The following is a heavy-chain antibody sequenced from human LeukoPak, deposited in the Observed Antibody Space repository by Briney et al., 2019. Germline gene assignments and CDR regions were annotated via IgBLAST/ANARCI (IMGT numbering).Heavy chain of an antibody. Sequence: PGGSLRLSCAASGFTFSSYWMSWVRQTPGKGLEWVANIKQDGSEKYYVGSVKGRFTISRDNSKNTLYLQMNSLRAEDTAVYYCAKNDFWSGPFDYWGQGTLVTVSS. CDR1: GFTFSSYW. D-gene: IGHD3-3*01. CDR3: AKNDFWSGPFDY. CDR2: IKQDGSEK. J-gene: IGHJ4*02. V-gene: IGHV3-7*03.